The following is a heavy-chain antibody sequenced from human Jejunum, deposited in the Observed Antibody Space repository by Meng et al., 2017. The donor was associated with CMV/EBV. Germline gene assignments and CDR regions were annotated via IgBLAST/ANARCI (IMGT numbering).Heavy chain of an antibody. CDR1: GYTFTSSS. CDR2: ININAGNP. Sequence: QVQLVHSGSELKKPGDSVKVFCQAAGYTFTSSSMNWVRHAPGQGLEWMGWININAGNPTYAQGFTGRFVFSLDTSVSTAYLQIDSLKADDTAVYYCARGNGWRFDYWGQGTLVSVSS. J-gene: IGHJ4*02. CDR3: ARGNGWRFDY. V-gene: IGHV7-4-1*01. D-gene: IGHD6-19*01.